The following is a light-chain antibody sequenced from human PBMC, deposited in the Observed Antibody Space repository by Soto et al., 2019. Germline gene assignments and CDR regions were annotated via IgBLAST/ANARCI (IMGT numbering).Light chain of an antibody. CDR3: AAWDDTLNGLV. CDR1: TSNIGSNI. CDR2: NNN. V-gene: IGLV1-44*01. Sequence: QSVLTQPPSASGTPGQRIAIACSGRTSNIGSNIVAWYQHLPGTAPKLLIYNNNQRPSGVPDRFFGSKSGSSASLAISGLQPDDDSHYYCAAWDDTLNGLVFGGGNKLTVL. J-gene: IGLJ3*02.